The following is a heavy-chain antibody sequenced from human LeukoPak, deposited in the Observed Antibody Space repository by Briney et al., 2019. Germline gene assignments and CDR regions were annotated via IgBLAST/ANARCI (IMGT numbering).Heavy chain of an antibody. CDR1: GFTFSSYA. Sequence: PGGSLRLSCAASGFTFSSYAMSWARQAPGKGLEWVSAISSSGGSTYYADSVKGRFTISRDNSKNTLYLQMNNLRAEDTAVYYCAKQYYDSSGYYGPWGHWGQGTLVTVSS. D-gene: IGHD3-22*01. V-gene: IGHV3-23*01. CDR2: ISSSGGST. CDR3: AKQYYDSSGYYGPWGH. J-gene: IGHJ1*01.